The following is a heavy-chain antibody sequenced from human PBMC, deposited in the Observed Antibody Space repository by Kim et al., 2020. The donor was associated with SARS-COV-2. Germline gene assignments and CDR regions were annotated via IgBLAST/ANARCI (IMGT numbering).Heavy chain of an antibody. J-gene: IGHJ6*02. Sequence: SETLSLTCTVSGGSISSYYWSWIRQPPGKGLEWIGYIYYSGSTNYNPSLKSRVTISVDTSKNQFSLKLSSVTAADTAVYYCARHLGGYYYYYGMDVWCQG. CDR1: GGSISSYY. V-gene: IGHV4-59*08. CDR2: IYYSGST. CDR3: ARHLGGYYYYYGMDV. D-gene: IGHD3-16*01.